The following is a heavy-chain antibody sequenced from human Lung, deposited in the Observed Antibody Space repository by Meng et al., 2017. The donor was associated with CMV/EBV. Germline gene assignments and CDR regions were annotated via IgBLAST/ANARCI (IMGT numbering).Heavy chain of an antibody. CDR3: ASESATYLGGRIYYHGMDV. CDR2: INHSGST. V-gene: IGHV4-34*01. Sequence: SETLSLXCTVYGGSFNAYYYNWFRQAPGKGLEWIGEINHSGSTKYNPSLKSRVTISVDKSKNQFSLRLTSVTAADTAVFYCASESATYLGGRIYYHGMDVWGKGTXVTVSS. J-gene: IGHJ6*04. D-gene: IGHD1-26*01. CDR1: GGSFNAYY.